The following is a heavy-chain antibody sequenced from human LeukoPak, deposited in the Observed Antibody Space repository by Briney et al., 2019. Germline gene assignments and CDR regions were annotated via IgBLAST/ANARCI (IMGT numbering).Heavy chain of an antibody. CDR3: ARERVGLLDY. V-gene: IGHV4-39*02. J-gene: IGHJ4*02. CDR2: IYYSGST. CDR1: GGSISSSSYS. D-gene: IGHD1-26*01. Sequence: PSETLSLTCTVSGGSISSSSYSWGWIRQPPGKGLEWIGSIYYSGSTYYNPSLKSRVTISVDTSKNQFSLKLSSVTAADTAVYYCARERVGLLDYWGQGTLVAVSS.